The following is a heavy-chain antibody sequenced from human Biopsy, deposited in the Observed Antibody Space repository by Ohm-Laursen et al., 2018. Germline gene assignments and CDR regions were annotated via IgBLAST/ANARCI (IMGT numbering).Heavy chain of an antibody. CDR3: AKDRGYYSDRTVPGYFDL. V-gene: IGHV4-59*01. J-gene: IGHJ2*01. CDR1: GDSISTYY. D-gene: IGHD3-22*01. Sequence: GTLSLTCTVSGDSISTYYWSWIRQPPGKGLEWIGYVYYTGSTDYNPSLQSRVTISVDTSKNHFSLRLRSVTPADTAIYYCAKDRGYYSDRTVPGYFDLWGRGTLVTVSS. CDR2: VYYTGST.